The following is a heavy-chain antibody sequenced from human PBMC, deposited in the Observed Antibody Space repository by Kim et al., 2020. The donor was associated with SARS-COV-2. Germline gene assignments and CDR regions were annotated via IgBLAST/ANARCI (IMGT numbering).Heavy chain of an antibody. CDR1: GGSFSGYY. D-gene: IGHD6-13*01. CDR3: ARGVYSSSWSWFDP. V-gene: IGHV4-34*01. J-gene: IGHJ5*02. Sequence: SETLSLTCAVYGGSFSGYYWSWIRQPPGKGLEWIGEINHSGSTNYNPSLKSRVTISVDTSKNQFSLNLSSVTAADTAVYYCARGVYSSSWSWFDPWGQGTLVTVSS. CDR2: INHSGST.